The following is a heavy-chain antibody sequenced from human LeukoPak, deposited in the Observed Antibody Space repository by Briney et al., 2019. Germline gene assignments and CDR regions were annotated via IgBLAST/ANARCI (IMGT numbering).Heavy chain of an antibody. CDR2: INPNSGGT. V-gene: IGHV1-2*02. Sequence: ASVKVSCKASGYTFTGYYMHWVRQAPGQGLEWMGWINPNSGGTNYAQKFQGRVTMTWDTSITTVYMELNRLGSDDTAVYYCARGRGSYLSFDYWGQGTLVTVSS. CDR3: ARGRGSYLSFDY. CDR1: GYTFTGYY. J-gene: IGHJ4*02. D-gene: IGHD1-26*01.